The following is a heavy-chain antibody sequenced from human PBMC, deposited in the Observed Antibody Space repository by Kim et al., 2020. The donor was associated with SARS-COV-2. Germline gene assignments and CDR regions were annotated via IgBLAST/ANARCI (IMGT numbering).Heavy chain of an antibody. CDR3: ARVDSLMACDH. J-gene: IGHJ4*02. Sequence: ASVKVSCKASGYSFSNYAITWMRQAPGQGLEWMGWINSNSGNPTYAQGFTGRFVFSLDTSVSAAYLQISSLQAEDTAMYYCARVDSLMACDHWGQGTLVTVSS. CDR2: INSNSGNP. V-gene: IGHV7-4-1*02. CDR1: GYSFSNYA. D-gene: IGHD5-18*01.